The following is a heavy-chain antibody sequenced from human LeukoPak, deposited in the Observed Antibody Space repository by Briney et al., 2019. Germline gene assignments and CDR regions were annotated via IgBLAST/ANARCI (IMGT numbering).Heavy chain of an antibody. D-gene: IGHD2-15*01. CDR3: ANDDVLSQESMVVAAKGRY. Sequence: GGSLRLSCAASGFTFSSLAMNWVRQAPGKGLEWVSAIRGNGSTYYADSVKGRFTISRDNSKSTLYLQMNSLRTEDTAVYYCANDDVLSQESMVVAAKGRYWGQGTLVTVSS. CDR1: GFTFSSLA. CDR2: IRGNGST. V-gene: IGHV3-23*01. J-gene: IGHJ4*02.